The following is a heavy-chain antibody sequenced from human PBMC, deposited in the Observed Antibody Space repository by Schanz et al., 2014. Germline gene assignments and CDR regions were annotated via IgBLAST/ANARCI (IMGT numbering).Heavy chain of an antibody. CDR2: ISGSSRTI. CDR3: VREGSTTPVAGLRSFDWLGRFDY. CDR1: GFGFSSYS. V-gene: IGHV3-48*01. Sequence: EVQLVESGGGLIQPGGSLRLSCAASGFGFSSYSMNWVRQAPGKGLEWVSYISGSSRTIYYADSMKGRFTVSRDNAENALYLQMNSLRAEDTAVYYCVREGSTTPVAGLRSFDWLGRFDYWGQGALVTVSS. D-gene: IGHD3-9*01. J-gene: IGHJ4*02.